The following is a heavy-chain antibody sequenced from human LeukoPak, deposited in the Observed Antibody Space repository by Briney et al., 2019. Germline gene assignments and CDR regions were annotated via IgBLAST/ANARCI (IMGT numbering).Heavy chain of an antibody. CDR3: ARDGADFWSGYYTTEAFDF. Sequence: ASVKVSCKASGDTFTGYYMHWVRQAPGQGLEWMGWISGNNGNTNYAQKFQGRVTMTTDTSTTTAYMELRSLRSDDTAVYYCARDGADFWSGYYTTEAFDFWGQGTMVTVSS. CDR1: GDTFTGYY. CDR2: ISGNNGNT. V-gene: IGHV1-18*04. J-gene: IGHJ3*01. D-gene: IGHD3-3*01.